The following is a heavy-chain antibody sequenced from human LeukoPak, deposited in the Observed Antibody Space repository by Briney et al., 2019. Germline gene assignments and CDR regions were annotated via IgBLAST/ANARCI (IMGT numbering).Heavy chain of an antibody. CDR2: INHSGST. Sequence: PSETLSLTCAVYGGSFSGYYWSWIRQPPGKGLEWFGEINHSGSTNYNPSLKSRVTISVDTSKNQFSLKLSSVTAADTAVYYCARGALPAVVGATRSRYYFDYWGQGTLVTVSS. D-gene: IGHD1-26*01. V-gene: IGHV4-34*01. CDR1: GGSFSGYY. J-gene: IGHJ4*02. CDR3: ARGALPAVVGATRSRYYFDY.